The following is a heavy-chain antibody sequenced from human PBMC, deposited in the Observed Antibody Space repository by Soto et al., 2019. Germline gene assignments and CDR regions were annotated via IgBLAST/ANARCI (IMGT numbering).Heavy chain of an antibody. Sequence: PGGSMRLSCAASGITYNNYAMSWVRQAAGKGLEWVSAIRGSGGITYYADSVKGRFTISRDNSKNTLYLQMNSLRAEDTAVYYCAKEDTDESYDSSGYYGHWGQGSLVTVSS. V-gene: IGHV3-23*01. CDR3: AKEDTDESYDSSGYYGH. J-gene: IGHJ4*02. CDR1: GITYNNYA. CDR2: IRGSGGIT. D-gene: IGHD3-22*01.